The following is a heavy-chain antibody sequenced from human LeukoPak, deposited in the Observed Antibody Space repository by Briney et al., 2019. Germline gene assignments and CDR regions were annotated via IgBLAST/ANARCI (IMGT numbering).Heavy chain of an antibody. CDR2: ISYDGSNK. CDR1: GFTFSSYA. CDR3: ARDYYDSSFFFDY. D-gene: IGHD3-22*01. V-gene: IGHV3-30-3*01. Sequence: GGSLRLSCAASGFTFSSYAMSWVCQAPGKGLEWVAVISYDGSNKYYADSVKGRFTISRDNSKNTLYLQMNSLRAEDTAVYYCARDYYDSSFFFDYWGQGTLVTVSS. J-gene: IGHJ4*02.